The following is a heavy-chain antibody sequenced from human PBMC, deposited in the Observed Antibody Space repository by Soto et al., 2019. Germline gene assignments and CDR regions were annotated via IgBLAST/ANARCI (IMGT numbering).Heavy chain of an antibody. CDR1: GFTFSSYA. CDR3: VKDRYYYDSSGPCFDY. D-gene: IGHD3-22*01. CDR2: ISSNGGST. V-gene: IGHV3-64D*06. J-gene: IGHJ4*02. Sequence: GGSLRLSCSASGFTFSSYAMHWVRQAPGKGLEYVSAISSNGGSTYYADSVRGRFTISRDNSKNTLYLQMSSLRAEDTAVYYCVKDRYYYDSSGPCFDYWGQGTLVTVSS.